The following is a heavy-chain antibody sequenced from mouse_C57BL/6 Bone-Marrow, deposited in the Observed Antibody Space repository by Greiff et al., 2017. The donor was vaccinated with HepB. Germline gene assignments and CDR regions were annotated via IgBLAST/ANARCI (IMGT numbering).Heavy chain of an antibody. J-gene: IGHJ1*03. CDR3: ALVITTVVEYFDV. V-gene: IGHV1-55*01. CDR2: IYPGSGST. CDR1: GYTFTSYW. Sequence: QVQLKQPGAELVKPGASVKMSCKASGYTFTSYWITWVKQRPGQGLEWIGDIYPGSGSTNYNEKFKSKATLTVDTSSSTAYMQLSSLTSEDSAVYYCALVITTVVEYFDVWGTGTTVTVSS. D-gene: IGHD1-1*01.